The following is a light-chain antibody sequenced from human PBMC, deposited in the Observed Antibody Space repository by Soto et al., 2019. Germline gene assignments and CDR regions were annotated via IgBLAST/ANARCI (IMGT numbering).Light chain of an antibody. CDR2: DVS. Sequence: QSALTQPRSVSRSPGQSVTISCTGTSSDVGGYNYVSWYQQHPGKAPKLMIYDVSKRPSGVPDRFSGSKSGNTASLTISGLQAEDEADYYCCPYAGSYTFYVFGTGTKVTVL. V-gene: IGLV2-11*01. CDR1: SSDVGGYNY. J-gene: IGLJ1*01. CDR3: CPYAGSYTFYV.